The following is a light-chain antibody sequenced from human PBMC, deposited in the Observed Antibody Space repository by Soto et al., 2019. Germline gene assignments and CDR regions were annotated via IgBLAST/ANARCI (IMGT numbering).Light chain of an antibody. Sequence: MMMTQSPATLSVSPGERVTLSCRTSHSVNSHVAWYQQKPGQAPRLLLYGASTRATGIPVRFSGSGFGTEFTLTISSLQSEDCAVYYCQQYKNWPLFGQGTRLDIK. CDR3: QQYKNWPL. CDR1: HSVNSH. V-gene: IGKV3-15*01. J-gene: IGKJ5*01. CDR2: GAS.